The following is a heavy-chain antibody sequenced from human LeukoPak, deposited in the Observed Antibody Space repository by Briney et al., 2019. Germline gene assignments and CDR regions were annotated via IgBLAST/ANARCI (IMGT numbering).Heavy chain of an antibody. CDR1: GFTFSTYG. CDR2: ISSSSIYI. V-gene: IGHV3-21*06. D-gene: IGHD6-19*01. J-gene: IGHJ4*02. CDR3: ARRTGSGSTNAFDY. Sequence: PGGSLRLSCAASGFTFSTYGMHWVRQAPGKGLEWASSISSSSIYIYYADSVKGRFTISRDNAKNSLYLQMNSLRAEDTAVYYCARRTGSGSTNAFDYWGQGTLVTVSS.